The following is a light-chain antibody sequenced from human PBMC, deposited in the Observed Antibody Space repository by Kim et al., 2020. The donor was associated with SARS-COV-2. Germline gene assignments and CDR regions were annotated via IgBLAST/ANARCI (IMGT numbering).Light chain of an antibody. V-gene: IGKV3-20*01. CDR2: GAS. CDR3: QQYDSSPRT. Sequence: EVVLTQSPGTLSLSPGERATLSCRASQSVSSTNLAWYQQRSGQAPRLLIYGASTRATGIPDRFSGSGSGTDFTLTISRLEPEDFAVYYCQQYDSSPRTFGQGPRWIS. J-gene: IGKJ1*01. CDR1: QSVSSTN.